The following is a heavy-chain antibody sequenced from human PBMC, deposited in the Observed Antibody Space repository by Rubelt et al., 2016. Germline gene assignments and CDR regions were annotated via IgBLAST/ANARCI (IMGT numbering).Heavy chain of an antibody. Sequence: QLQLQESGPGLVKPSETLSLTCAVSGGSISSGGYSWSWIRQPPGKGLEWIGYIYYSGSTYSNSSLKSRVTISLDTSKNQFSLKLSSVTAADTAVYYCAASTARLTTDFDYWGQGTLVTVSS. CDR1: GGSISSGGYS. CDR3: AASTARLTTDFDY. V-gene: IGHV4-30-4*07. J-gene: IGHJ4*02. D-gene: IGHD1-14*01. CDR2: IYYSGST.